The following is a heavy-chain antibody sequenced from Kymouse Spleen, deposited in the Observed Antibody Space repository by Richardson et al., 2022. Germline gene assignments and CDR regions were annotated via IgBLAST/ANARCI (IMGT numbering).Heavy chain of an antibody. Sequence: QVQLVESGGGVVQPGRSLRLSCAASGFTFSSYGMHWVRQAPGKGLEWVAVISYDGSNKYYADSVKGRFTISRDNSKNTLYLQMNSLRAEDTAVYYCAKDRGGSPYYYYYYGMDVWGQGTTVTVSS. J-gene: IGHJ6*02. CDR3: AKDRGGSPYYYYYYGMDV. CDR1: GFTFSSYG. CDR2: ISYDGSNK. V-gene: IGHV3-30*18. D-gene: IGHD1-26*01.